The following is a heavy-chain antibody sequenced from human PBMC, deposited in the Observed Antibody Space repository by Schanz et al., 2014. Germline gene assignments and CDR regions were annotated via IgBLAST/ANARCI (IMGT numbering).Heavy chain of an antibody. CDR3: AKDGPGGSGSYSADGGMDV. Sequence: EAHLVESGGGLVQPGGSLRLSCAASGFTFRGYAMSWVRQAPGRGLEWVSSISSGGGSTYYADSVKGRFTISRDNSKNTLYLQMDSLRAEDTAVYYCAKDGPGGSGSYSADGGMDVWGQGTTVTVSS. CDR1: GFTFRGYA. V-gene: IGHV3-23*04. CDR2: ISSGGGST. J-gene: IGHJ6*02. D-gene: IGHD3-10*01.